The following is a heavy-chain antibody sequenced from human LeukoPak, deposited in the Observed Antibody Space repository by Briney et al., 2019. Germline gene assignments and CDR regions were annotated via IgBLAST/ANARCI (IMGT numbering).Heavy chain of an antibody. CDR2: IDSDGSST. D-gene: IGHD3-16*01. J-gene: IGHJ5*02. CDR1: GFTFDDYA. Sequence: QPGGSLRLSCAASGFTFDDYAMHWVRQGPGKGLVWVSRIDSDGSSTNYADSVKGRFTISRDSAKNTLYLQMNSLRAEDTAVYYCARGGGSYGWFDPWGQGTLVTVSS. CDR3: ARGGGSYGWFDP. V-gene: IGHV3-74*01.